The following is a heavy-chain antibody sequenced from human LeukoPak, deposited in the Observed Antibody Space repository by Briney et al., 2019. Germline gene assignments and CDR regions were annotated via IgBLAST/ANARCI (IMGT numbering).Heavy chain of an antibody. CDR2: ISGSGGST. D-gene: IGHD6-19*01. CDR3: AKRSSGDDY. V-gene: IGHV3-23*01. Sequence: GGSLRLSCAASGFTFSSHAMSWVRQAPGKGLEWVSAISGSGGSTYFAGSVKGRFTISRDNAKNTLYLQMNSLRAEDTAVYYCAKRSSGDDYWGQGTLVTVSS. J-gene: IGHJ4*02. CDR1: GFTFSSHA.